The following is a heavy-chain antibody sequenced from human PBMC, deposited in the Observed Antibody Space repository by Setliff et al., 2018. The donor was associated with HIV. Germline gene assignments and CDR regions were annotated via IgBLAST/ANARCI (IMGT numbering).Heavy chain of an antibody. CDR2: ITHSGNT. J-gene: IGHJ4*02. CDR1: GGSFNDYS. Sequence: SETLSLTCAVYGGSFNDYSWNWIRQTPEKGLEWIAEITHSGNTNYNPSLRGRVTITLGTSKNHFSLNLRSVTAADTAFYYCATKGWNAYKAFDYWGRGTQVTVSS. CDR3: ATKGWNAYKAFDY. V-gene: IGHV4-34*01. D-gene: IGHD1-1*01.